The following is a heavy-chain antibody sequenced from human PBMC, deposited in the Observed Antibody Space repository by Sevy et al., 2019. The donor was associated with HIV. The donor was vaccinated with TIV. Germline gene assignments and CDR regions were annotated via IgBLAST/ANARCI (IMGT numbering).Heavy chain of an antibody. J-gene: IGHJ4*02. CDR2: ISPNGGRT. Sequence: GGSLRLSCAASGFTFSSHTMLWVRQAPGKGLEYVSAISPNGGRTYSANSVNGRFTISRDNSNDMLYLKMDSLRTEDMAVYYCARVAFRELLLNGLDSWGQGTLVTVSS. V-gene: IGHV3-64*01. CDR3: ARVAFRELLLNGLDS. D-gene: IGHD1-7*01. CDR1: GFTFSSHT.